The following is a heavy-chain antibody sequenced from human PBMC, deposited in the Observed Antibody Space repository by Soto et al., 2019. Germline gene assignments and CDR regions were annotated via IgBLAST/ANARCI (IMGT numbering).Heavy chain of an antibody. Sequence: GGSLRLSCAASGFTFSNALMSCVRQAPGKGLEWVGRIKSKTDVGTTDYAAPVKGRFTISRDDSKNTLYLQMNSLKTEDTAVYYCTTPGGAYCGGECYYAFDIWGQGTMLTVSS. CDR3: TTPGGAYCGGECYYAFDI. V-gene: IGHV3-15*01. CDR2: IKSKTDVGTT. CDR1: GFTFSNAL. D-gene: IGHD2-21*01. J-gene: IGHJ3*02.